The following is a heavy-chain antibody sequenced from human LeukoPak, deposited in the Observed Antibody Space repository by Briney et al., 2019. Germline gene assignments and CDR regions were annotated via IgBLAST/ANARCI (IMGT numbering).Heavy chain of an antibody. D-gene: IGHD2-8*01. CDR1: GFTFSSYE. CDR2: ISSSGSTI. Sequence: PGGSLRLSCAASGFTFSSYEMNWVRQAPGKGLEWVSYISSSGSTIYYADSVKGRFTISRDNAKNSLYLQMNSLRAGDTAVYCCAREGGIVLIVYATSPLGDLNSDFDYWGQGTLVTVSS. CDR3: AREGGIVLIVYATSPLGDLNSDFDY. V-gene: IGHV3-48*03. J-gene: IGHJ4*02.